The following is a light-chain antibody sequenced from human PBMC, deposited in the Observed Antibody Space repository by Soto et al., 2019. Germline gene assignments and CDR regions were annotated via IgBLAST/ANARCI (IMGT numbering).Light chain of an antibody. CDR1: KLGNKY. CDR2: QDI. CDR3: QAWGPSPVG. J-gene: IGLJ2*01. V-gene: IGLV3-1*01. Sequence: SYELTQPPSVSVSPGQTASFTCSGYKLGNKYVCWYQQKAGQSPVLVIYQDIKRPSGIPERFSGSNSGDTATLTISGTQAIDWGGYYFQAWGPSPVGFRGGTQPDVL.